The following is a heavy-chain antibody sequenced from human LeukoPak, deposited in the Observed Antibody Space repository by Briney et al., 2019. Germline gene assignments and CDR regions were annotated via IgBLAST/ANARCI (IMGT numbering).Heavy chain of an antibody. CDR2: INHRGST. CDR1: GGSFSGYY. CDR3: ARESYCSNGVCSPGNFDF. D-gene: IGHD2-8*01. J-gene: IGHJ4*02. Sequence: SETLSLTCGVNGGSFSGYYWSWIRQSSGEGLEWIVEINHRGSTSYNPSLRSRVIISVDTSKNHFSLKLTSLTPADTAVYYCARESYCSNGVCSPGNFDFWGQGTLVTVSS. V-gene: IGHV4-34*01.